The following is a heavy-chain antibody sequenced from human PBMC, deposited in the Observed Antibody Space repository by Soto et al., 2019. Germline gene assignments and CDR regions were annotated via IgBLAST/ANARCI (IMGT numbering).Heavy chain of an antibody. Sequence: VASVKVSCKASGGTFSSYAISWVRQAPGQGLEWMGGIIPIFGTANYAQKFQGRVTITADESTSTAYMELSSLRSEDTAVYYCARDRIGYCSGGSCNWFDPWGQGTLVTVSS. CDR1: GGTFSSYA. J-gene: IGHJ5*02. D-gene: IGHD2-15*01. CDR2: IIPIFGTA. V-gene: IGHV1-69*13. CDR3: ARDRIGYCSGGSCNWFDP.